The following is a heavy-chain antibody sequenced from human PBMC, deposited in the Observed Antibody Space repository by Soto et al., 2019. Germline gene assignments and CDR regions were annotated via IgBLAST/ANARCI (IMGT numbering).Heavy chain of an antibody. Sequence: QVQLVESGGGVVQPGRSLRLSCAASGFTFSSYAMHWVRQAPGKGLEWVAVISYDGRNKYYADSVKGRFTISRDNSKNTLYPQMNSLRAEDTAVYYCAREGEGLDYWGQGTLVTVSS. CDR1: GFTFSSYA. CDR3: AREGEGLDY. V-gene: IGHV3-30*04. J-gene: IGHJ4*02. CDR2: ISYDGRNK. D-gene: IGHD3-16*01.